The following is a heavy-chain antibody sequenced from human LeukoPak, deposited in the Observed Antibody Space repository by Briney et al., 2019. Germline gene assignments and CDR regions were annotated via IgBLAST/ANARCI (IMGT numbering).Heavy chain of an antibody. CDR2: ISSSSSYI. J-gene: IGHJ3*02. CDR3: ARERDASDAFDI. V-gene: IGHV3-21*01. D-gene: IGHD5-24*01. Sequence: AGGSLRLSCAASGFTFTGYSMNWFRQAPGKGLEWVSSISSSSSYIYYADSVKGRFTISRDNAKNSLYLQMNSLRAEDTAVYYCARERDASDAFDIWGQGTMVTVSS. CDR1: GFTFTGYS.